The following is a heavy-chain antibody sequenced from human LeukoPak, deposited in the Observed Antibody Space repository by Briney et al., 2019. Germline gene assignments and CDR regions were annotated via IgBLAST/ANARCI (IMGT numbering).Heavy chain of an antibody. J-gene: IGHJ4*02. CDR1: GFTFSSYS. Sequence: GGSLRLSCAASGFTFSSYSMNWVRQAPGKGLEWVSSISSSSSYIYYADSVKGRLTISRDNSKNTLYLQMNSLRAEDTAVYYCARDRVGGGSCYSDYWGQGTLVTVSS. CDR2: ISSSSSYI. CDR3: ARDRVGGGSCYSDY. D-gene: IGHD2-15*01. V-gene: IGHV3-21*01.